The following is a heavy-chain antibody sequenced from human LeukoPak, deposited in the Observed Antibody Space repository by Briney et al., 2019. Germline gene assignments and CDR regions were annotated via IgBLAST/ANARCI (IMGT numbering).Heavy chain of an antibody. Sequence: SETLSLTCTVSGGSISSGSYYWSWIRQPAGKGLEWIGRIYTSGSTNYNPPLKSRVTISVDTSKNQFSLKLSSVTAADTAVYYCARAGYSSGWYGFDYWGQGTLVTVSS. CDR1: GGSISSGSYY. D-gene: IGHD6-19*01. J-gene: IGHJ4*02. V-gene: IGHV4-61*02. CDR2: IYTSGST. CDR3: ARAGYSSGWYGFDY.